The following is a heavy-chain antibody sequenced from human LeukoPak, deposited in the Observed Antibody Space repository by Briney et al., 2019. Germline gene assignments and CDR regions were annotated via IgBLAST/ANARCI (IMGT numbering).Heavy chain of an antibody. CDR2: IHSNSGGT. CDR3: ARDQYSSSWYSPSSIDY. D-gene: IGHD6-13*01. Sequence: ASVKVSCKASGYTFTGYYIHWVRQAPAQGLEWMGWIHSNSGGTNYAQKFQGRVTMTTDTSTSTAYMELRSLRSDDTAVYYCARDQYSSSWYSPSSIDYWGQGTLVTVSS. J-gene: IGHJ4*02. CDR1: GYTFTGYY. V-gene: IGHV1-2*02.